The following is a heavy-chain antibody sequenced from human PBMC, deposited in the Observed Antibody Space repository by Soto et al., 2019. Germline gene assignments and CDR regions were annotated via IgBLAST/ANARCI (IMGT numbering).Heavy chain of an antibody. J-gene: IGHJ3*02. CDR1: GFTFSSYA. CDR2: ISGSGGST. Sequence: GGSLRLSCAASGFTFSSYAMSWVRQAPGKGLEWVSAISGSGGSTYYADSVKGRFTISRDNSKNTLYLQMNSLRAEDTAVYYCAKDVSGWDIPWVAFDIWGQGTMVTVSS. CDR3: AKDVSGWDIPWVAFDI. D-gene: IGHD6-19*01. V-gene: IGHV3-23*01.